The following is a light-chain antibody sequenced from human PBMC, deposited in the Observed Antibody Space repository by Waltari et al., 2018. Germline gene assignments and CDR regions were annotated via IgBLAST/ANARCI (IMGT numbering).Light chain of an antibody. CDR1: NVGRKY. Sequence: SYELIQPPSVSVSPGQRASITCSAENVGRKYVCWYQQKPGQSPVLTIYQDTERPSGIPGRFSGSNSGNTATLTISGTQTLDEADYYCQAWDSATVVFGGGTKLTVL. CDR3: QAWDSATVV. CDR2: QDT. J-gene: IGLJ2*01. V-gene: IGLV3-1*01.